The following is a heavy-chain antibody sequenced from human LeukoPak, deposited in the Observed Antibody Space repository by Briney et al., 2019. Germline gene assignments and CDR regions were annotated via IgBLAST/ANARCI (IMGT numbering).Heavy chain of an antibody. CDR3: ARPSLRFLELYYFDY. CDR2: INPNSGGT. Sequence: ASVKVSCKASGFTFTGYYIHWVRQAPGQGLECVGWINPNSGGTNYAQKFQGRVTMTRDTSISTAYMELSRLRSDDTAVYYCARPSLRFLELYYFDYWGQGTLVTVSS. J-gene: IGHJ4*02. D-gene: IGHD3-3*01. CDR1: GFTFTGYY. V-gene: IGHV1-2*02.